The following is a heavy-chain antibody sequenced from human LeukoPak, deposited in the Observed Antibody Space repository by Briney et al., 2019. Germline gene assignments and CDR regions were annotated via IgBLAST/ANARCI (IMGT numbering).Heavy chain of an antibody. CDR1: GGSFSGYY. Sequence: SETLSLTCAVYGGSFSGYYWSWIRQPPGKGLEWIGELNHSGSTNYNPSLKSRVTISVDTSKNQFSLKLSSVTAADTAVYYCARYSSRDFFDYWGQGTLVTVSS. CDR3: ARYSSRDFFDY. V-gene: IGHV4-34*01. J-gene: IGHJ4*02. CDR2: LNHSGST. D-gene: IGHD6-13*01.